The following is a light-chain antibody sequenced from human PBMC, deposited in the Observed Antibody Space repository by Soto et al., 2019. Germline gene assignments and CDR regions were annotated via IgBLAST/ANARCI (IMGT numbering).Light chain of an antibody. CDR3: CSYAGRYTYV. CDR1: SSDLAIYNY. Sequence: SVLTQPASVSGSPGQSITISCTGTSSDLAIYNYVSWYQQHPGKAPKLMIYDVSKRPSGVPDRFSGSKSGNTASLTISGLQAEDEADYYCCSYAGRYTYVFGTGTKVTVL. J-gene: IGLJ1*01. V-gene: IGLV2-11*01. CDR2: DVS.